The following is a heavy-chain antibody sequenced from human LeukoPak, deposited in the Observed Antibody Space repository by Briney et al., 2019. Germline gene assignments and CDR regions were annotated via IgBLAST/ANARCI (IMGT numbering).Heavy chain of an antibody. CDR2: IKDDGSDR. V-gene: IGHV3-7*01. D-gene: IGHD6-19*01. J-gene: IGHJ6*03. CDR3: ARDDQDSSGWYRWSGYYYYYMDV. CDR1: GFTFGGHW. Sequence: GGSLRLSCEGSGFTFGGHWMSWVRQAPGKGLEWLANIKDDGSDRFYGDSMKGRVTISRDNAKNSLFLQMNSLRVEDTAIYYCARDDQDSSGWYRWSGYYYYYMDVWGKGTTVTISS.